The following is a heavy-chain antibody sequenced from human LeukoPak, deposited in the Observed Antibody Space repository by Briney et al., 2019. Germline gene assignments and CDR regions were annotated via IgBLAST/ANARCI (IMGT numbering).Heavy chain of an antibody. Sequence: ASVKVSCKASGYTFTSYDINWVRQATGQGLGWMGWMNPNSGNTGYAQKFQGRVTMTRDTSISTAYMELSSLRFDDSAVYYCAHLDSSGRWLGFDSWGQGTLVTVSA. V-gene: IGHV1-8*01. CDR3: AHLDSSGRWLGFDS. J-gene: IGHJ4*02. D-gene: IGHD3-22*01. CDR1: GYTFTSYD. CDR2: MNPNSGNT.